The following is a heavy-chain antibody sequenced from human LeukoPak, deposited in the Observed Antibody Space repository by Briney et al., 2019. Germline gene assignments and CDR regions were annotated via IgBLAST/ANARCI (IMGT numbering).Heavy chain of an antibody. CDR3: ARGGYSSSWYVRGGWFDP. V-gene: IGHV4-34*01. CDR1: GGSISSYY. D-gene: IGHD6-13*01. J-gene: IGHJ5*02. Sequence: SETLSLTCTVSGGSISSYYWSWIRRPPGKGLEWIGEINHSGSTNYNPSLKSRVTISVDTSKNQFSLKLSSVTAADTAVYYCARGGYSSSWYVRGGWFDPWGQGTLVTVSS. CDR2: INHSGST.